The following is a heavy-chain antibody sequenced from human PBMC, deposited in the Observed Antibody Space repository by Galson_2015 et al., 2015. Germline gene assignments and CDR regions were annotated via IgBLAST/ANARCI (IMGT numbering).Heavy chain of an antibody. D-gene: IGHD4-23*01. Sequence: SVKVSCKASGGTFSSYAISWVRQAPGQGLEWMGGITPIFGTANYAQKFQGRVTITADESTSTAYMELSSLRSEDTAVYYCARGNYGGDNSYGMDVWGQGTTVTVSS. CDR1: GGTFSSYA. CDR2: ITPIFGTA. V-gene: IGHV1-69*13. J-gene: IGHJ6*02. CDR3: ARGNYGGDNSYGMDV.